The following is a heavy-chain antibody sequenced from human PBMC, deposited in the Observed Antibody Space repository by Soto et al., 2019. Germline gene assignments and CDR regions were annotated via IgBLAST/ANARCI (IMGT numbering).Heavy chain of an antibody. CDR2: IYYSGST. CDR1: GGSISSYY. CDR3: ARGEGGWWGSDYYYYYMDV. J-gene: IGHJ6*03. Sequence: SETLSLTCTVSGGSISSYYWSWIRQPPGKGLEWIGYIYYSGSTNYNPSLKSRVTISVDTSKNQFSLKLSSVTAADTAVYYCARGEGGWWGSDYYYYYMDVWGKGTTVTVSS. D-gene: IGHD2-8*02. V-gene: IGHV4-59*08.